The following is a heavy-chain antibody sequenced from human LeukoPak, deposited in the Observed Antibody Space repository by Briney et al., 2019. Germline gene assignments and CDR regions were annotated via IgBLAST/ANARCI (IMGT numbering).Heavy chain of an antibody. V-gene: IGHV4-4*07. CDR2: IYASGST. J-gene: IGHJ4*02. D-gene: IGHD3-10*01. Sequence: PSETLSLTCTVSGGSISNYYWSWIRQPAGMGLEWIGRIYASGSTNYNPSLKSRVTMSVDTSNNQFSLNLSSVTAADTAVYYCARTSDRGAQFDYWGQGTLVTVSS. CDR3: ARTSDRGAQFDY. CDR1: GGSISNYY.